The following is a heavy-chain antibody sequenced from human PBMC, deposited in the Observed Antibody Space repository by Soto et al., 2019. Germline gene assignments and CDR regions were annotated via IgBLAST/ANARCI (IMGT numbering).Heavy chain of an antibody. CDR1: GDSVSSNSAT. V-gene: IGHV6-1*01. CDR2: TYYRSKWYT. CDR3: ARLIGDSWLDS. D-gene: IGHD2-8*01. Sequence: SQTLSLTCAISGDSVSSNSATWDWIRPSPSRGLEWLGRTYYRSKWYTDYAVSVKGRITINPDTSNNHLSLQLDSVTPDDTAVYYCARLIGDSWLDSWGQGTLVTVSS. J-gene: IGHJ5*01.